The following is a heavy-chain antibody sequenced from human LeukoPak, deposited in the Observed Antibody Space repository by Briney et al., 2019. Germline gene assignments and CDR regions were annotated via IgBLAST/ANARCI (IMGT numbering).Heavy chain of an antibody. Sequence: PSETLSLTCTVSGGSISSGDYYWSWIRQPPGKGLEWIGYIYYSGSTYYNPSLKSRVTISVDTSKNQFSLKLSSVTAADTAVYYCARDHVLTGSGTFDYWGQGTLVTVSS. D-gene: IGHD3-9*01. V-gene: IGHV4-30-4*01. CDR2: IYYSGST. CDR1: GGSISSGDYY. CDR3: ARDHVLTGSGTFDY. J-gene: IGHJ4*02.